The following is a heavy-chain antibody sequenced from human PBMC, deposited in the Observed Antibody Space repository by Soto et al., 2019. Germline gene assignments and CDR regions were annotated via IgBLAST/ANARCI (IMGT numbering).Heavy chain of an antibody. J-gene: IGHJ3*01. CDR2: IIPMLTVT. CDR1: GGTFNTYT. V-gene: IGHV1-69*02. CDR3: SIGSWSAETFDV. D-gene: IGHD2-2*01. Sequence: QVHLTQSGAEVKKPGSSVKVSCKAAGGTFNTYTLFWVRQAPGHGLGWMGRIIPMLTVTNSAQKFQDRLTLTADKSTGTAFMELTSLRSDDTAVYYCSIGSWSAETFDVWGQGTMVTVSS.